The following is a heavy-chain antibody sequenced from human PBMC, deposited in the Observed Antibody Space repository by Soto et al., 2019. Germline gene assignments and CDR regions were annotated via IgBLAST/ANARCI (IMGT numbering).Heavy chain of an antibody. CDR1: GGSISSYY. CDR3: ARHPNLGP. V-gene: IGHV4-59*01. D-gene: IGHD1-1*01. Sequence: QVQLQESGPGLVKPSETLSLTCTVSGGSISSYYWSWIRQPPGKGLEWIGYIYYSGSTNYNPSLKRRVTIPVDPSQNPLSPKLTSVTAADTSVYYCARHPNLGPWGQGTLVPVSS. J-gene: IGHJ5*02. CDR2: IYYSGST.